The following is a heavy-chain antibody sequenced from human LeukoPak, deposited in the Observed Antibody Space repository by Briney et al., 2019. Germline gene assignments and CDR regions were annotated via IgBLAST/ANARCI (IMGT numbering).Heavy chain of an antibody. J-gene: IGHJ4*02. D-gene: IGHD3-3*01. Sequence: SGTLSLTCAVSGGSINSYYWNWIRQPPGRGLEWIGYIYYSGSTNYNPSLKSRVTMSVDTSKNQFSLKLSSVTAADTAVYYCARGVTIFGVICFDYWGQGSLVTVSS. CDR1: GGSINSYY. CDR2: IYYSGST. CDR3: ARGVTIFGVICFDY. V-gene: IGHV4-59*01.